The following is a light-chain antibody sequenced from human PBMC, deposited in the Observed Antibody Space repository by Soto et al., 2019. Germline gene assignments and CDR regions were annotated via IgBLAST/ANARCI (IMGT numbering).Light chain of an antibody. CDR1: QSISSW. CDR3: QQYNSYSPWT. J-gene: IGKJ1*01. CDR2: DAS. Sequence: DIQMTQSPSTLSASVGDRVTITCRASQSISSWLAWYQQKPGQAPKLLIYDASSLESGVPSRFSGSGSGTEFTLTISSLQPDDFATYYCQQYNSYSPWTFGQGTKVDSK. V-gene: IGKV1-5*01.